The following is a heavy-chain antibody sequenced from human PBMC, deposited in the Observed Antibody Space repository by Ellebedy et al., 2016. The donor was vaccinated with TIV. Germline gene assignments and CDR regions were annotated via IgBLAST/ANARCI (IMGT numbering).Heavy chain of an antibody. CDR1: GLTFSSYS. CDR2: ISTSGSTI. D-gene: IGHD5-24*01. Sequence: GGSLRLXCAASGLTFSSYSLHWVRQAPGKGLEWVSYISTSGSTIYYADSVKGRFTISRDNAKNSLFLQMNSLRAADTAVYYCARGQQMATITGYYYGMDVWGQGTTVTVSS. CDR3: ARGQQMATITGYYYGMDV. V-gene: IGHV3-48*04. J-gene: IGHJ6*02.